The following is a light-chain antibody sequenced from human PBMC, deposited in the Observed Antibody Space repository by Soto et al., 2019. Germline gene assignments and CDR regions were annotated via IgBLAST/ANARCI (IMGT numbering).Light chain of an antibody. CDR1: QGISGG. Sequence: DIQMTQSPSSVSASVGDRVTITCRASQGISGGAAWYQQKPGKAPNLLIYSASTLQSGVPSRFSGSGSRTEFTLTISSLQPEDFGTYYCQQAHTFPLTFGGGTKVEIK. CDR3: QQAHTFPLT. J-gene: IGKJ4*01. V-gene: IGKV1-12*01. CDR2: SAS.